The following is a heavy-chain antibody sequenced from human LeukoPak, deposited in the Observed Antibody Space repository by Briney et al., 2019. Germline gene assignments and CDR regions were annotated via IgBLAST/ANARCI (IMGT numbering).Heavy chain of an antibody. Sequence: GGSLRLSCAASGFTFSSYAMSWVRQAPGKGLEWVSAISGSGGSTYYADSVKGRFTISRDNSKNTLYLQMNSLRPEDTAVYYCATKHTNLLVSLLLYMDVWGKGTTVTVSS. CDR2: ISGSGGST. V-gene: IGHV3-23*01. CDR3: ATKHTNLLVSLLLYMDV. J-gene: IGHJ6*03. D-gene: IGHD2-8*01. CDR1: GFTFSSYA.